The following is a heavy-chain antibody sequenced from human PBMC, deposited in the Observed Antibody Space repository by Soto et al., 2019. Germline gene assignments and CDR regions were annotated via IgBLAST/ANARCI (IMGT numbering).Heavy chain of an antibody. J-gene: IGHJ1*01. CDR2: IYYSGST. CDR3: ASGYCSGGSCYGSKYFQH. V-gene: IGHV4-31*03. CDR1: GGSISSGGYY. D-gene: IGHD2-15*01. Sequence: SETLSLTCTVSGGSISSGGYYWSWIRQHPGKGLEWIGYIYYSGSTYYNPSLKSRVTISVDTSKNQFSLKLSSVTAADTAVYYCASGYCSGGSCYGSKYFQHWGQGTLVTVSS.